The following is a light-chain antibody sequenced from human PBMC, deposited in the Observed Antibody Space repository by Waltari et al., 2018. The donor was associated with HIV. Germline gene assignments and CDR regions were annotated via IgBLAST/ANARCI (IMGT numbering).Light chain of an antibody. J-gene: IGKJ1*01. Sequence: EIVMTQSPASLSMSPGERATLSCRASQSISNNLAWYHQKPGQAPSLLIYGASTRATGIPARFSGSGSGTEFTLTIGSLQPEDFALYYCQQYDNWPPRFGQGTKVEIK. CDR3: QQYDNWPPR. CDR2: GAS. CDR1: QSISNN. V-gene: IGKV3-15*01.